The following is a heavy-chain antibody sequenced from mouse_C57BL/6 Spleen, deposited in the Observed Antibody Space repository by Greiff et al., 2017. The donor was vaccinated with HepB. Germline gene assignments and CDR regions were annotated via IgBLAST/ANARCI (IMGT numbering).Heavy chain of an antibody. CDR2: FHPYNDDT. Sequence: QVQLQQSGAELVKPGASVKMSCKASGFTFTTYPIEWMKQNHGKSLEWIGNFHPYNDDTKYNEKFKGKATLTVEKSSSTVYLEFSRLTADDSSVYDSAILGLHSLTLAYWGPGTLVPVSA. J-gene: IGHJ3*01. D-gene: IGHD2-4*01. V-gene: IGHV1-47*01. CDR1: GFTFTTYP. CDR3: AILGLHSLTLAY.